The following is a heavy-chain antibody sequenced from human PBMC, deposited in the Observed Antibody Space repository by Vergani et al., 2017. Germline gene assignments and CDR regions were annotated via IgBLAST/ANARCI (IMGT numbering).Heavy chain of an antibody. CDR3: ATPQTVTTGGMEV. D-gene: IGHD4-17*01. V-gene: IGHV1-69-2*01. CDR1: GYTFTDHS. J-gene: IGHJ6*02. CDR2: VDPEDGET. Sequence: EVQLVQSGAEVKKPGATMKISCKVSGYTFTDHSMHWVKQAPGKGLEWMGLVDPEDGETIYAEKSKGRVTIAADTSTDTAHLELSSLRSEDTAVYYCATPQTVTTGGMEVWGQGTTVIVSS.